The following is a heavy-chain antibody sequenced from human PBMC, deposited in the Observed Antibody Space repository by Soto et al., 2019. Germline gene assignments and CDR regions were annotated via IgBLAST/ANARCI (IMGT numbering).Heavy chain of an antibody. V-gene: IGHV2-5*02. CDR3: AVLIEFSSSSYLDY. J-gene: IGHJ4*02. CDR1: GFSLSTSGVG. CDR2: IYWDDDK. Sequence: SGPTLVNPTQTRTLTCTFSGFSLSTSGVGVGWIRQPPGKALEWLALIYWDDDKRYSPSLKSRLTVTKDTSKNQVVLTMINMDPVDTGTYYCAVLIEFSSSSYLDYWGQGTLVTVSS. D-gene: IGHD6-6*01.